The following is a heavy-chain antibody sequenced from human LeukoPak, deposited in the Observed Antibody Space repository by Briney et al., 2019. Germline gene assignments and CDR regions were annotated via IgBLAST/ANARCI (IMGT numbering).Heavy chain of an antibody. CDR3: ARVPYYYDSSGYYQVDY. D-gene: IGHD3-22*01. Sequence: PGGSLRLSCAASGFTFSSYSMNWVRQAPGKGLEWVSSISSSSSYIYYADSVKGRFTISRDNAKNSLYLQMNSLRAEDTAVYYCARVPYYYDSSGYYQVDYWGQGTLVTVSS. CDR1: GFTFSSYS. CDR2: ISSSSSYI. J-gene: IGHJ4*02. V-gene: IGHV3-21*01.